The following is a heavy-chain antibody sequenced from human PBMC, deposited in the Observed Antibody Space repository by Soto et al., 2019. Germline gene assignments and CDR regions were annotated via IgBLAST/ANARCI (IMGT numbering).Heavy chain of an antibody. Sequence: SVKVSCKASGLTFTSSAVQWVRQARGQRLEWIGWIVVGSGNTNYAQKFQERVTITRDMSTSTAYMELSSLRSEDTAVYYCAADGGSSGYYYYYGMDVWGQGTTVTVSS. CDR1: GLTFTSSA. J-gene: IGHJ6*02. V-gene: IGHV1-58*01. D-gene: IGHD3-22*01. CDR3: AADGGSSGYYYYYGMDV. CDR2: IVVGSGNT.